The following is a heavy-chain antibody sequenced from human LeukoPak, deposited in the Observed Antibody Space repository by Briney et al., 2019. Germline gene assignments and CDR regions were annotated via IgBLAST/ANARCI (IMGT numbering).Heavy chain of an antibody. D-gene: IGHD5/OR15-5a*01. CDR1: GGSISPYH. J-gene: IGHJ4*02. CDR2: IYYSGST. V-gene: IGHV4-59*08. CDR3: ARAVSGRFDY. Sequence: SETLSLTCTVSGGSISPYHWGWMRQPPGKGLEWTGYIYYSGSTNYNPSLNSRVTISVDTSKNQSSLRLSSVTAAETAIYYCARAVSGRFDYWGQGTLVTVSS.